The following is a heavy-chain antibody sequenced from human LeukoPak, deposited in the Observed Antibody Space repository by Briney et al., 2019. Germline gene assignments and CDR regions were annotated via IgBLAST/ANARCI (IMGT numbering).Heavy chain of an antibody. Sequence: GGSLRLSCAASGFTFSTYGMHWVRQAPGKGLEWVTVISYDGSNKYYADSVKGRFTISRDSSKNTLYLQMNSLRVEDTAVYYCAKEVGTFTLDYWGQGTLVTVSS. CDR3: AKEVGTFTLDY. V-gene: IGHV3-30*18. D-gene: IGHD1-26*01. CDR2: ISYDGSNK. CDR1: GFTFSTYG. J-gene: IGHJ4*02.